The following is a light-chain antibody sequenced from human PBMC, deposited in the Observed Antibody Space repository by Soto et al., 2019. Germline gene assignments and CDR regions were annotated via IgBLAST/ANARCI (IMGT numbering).Light chain of an antibody. CDR2: GAS. CDR1: QTVSSSY. V-gene: IGKV3-20*01. J-gene: IGKJ1*01. CDR3: QRYGNSPWT. Sequence: ELVLAQSPGTVSLSPGERATLSCRASQTVSSSYLAWYQQKPGQAPRLLIYGASNRATGVPDRFSGSGSGTDFTLTIRRLEPEDFAVYYCQRYGNSPWTFGPGTKVDI.